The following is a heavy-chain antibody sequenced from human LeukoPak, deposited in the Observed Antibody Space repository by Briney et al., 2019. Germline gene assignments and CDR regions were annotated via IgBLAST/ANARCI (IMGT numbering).Heavy chain of an antibody. J-gene: IGHJ3*02. V-gene: IGHV4-4*02. Sequence: GSLRLSCAASGFTFSSYAMSWVRQAPGKGLEWIGEIYHSGSTNYNPSLKSRVTISVDKSKNQFSLKLSSVTAADTAVYYCARTRPPNDAFDIWGQGTMVTVSS. CDR2: IYHSGST. CDR1: GFTFSSYAM. CDR3: ARTRPPNDAFDI.